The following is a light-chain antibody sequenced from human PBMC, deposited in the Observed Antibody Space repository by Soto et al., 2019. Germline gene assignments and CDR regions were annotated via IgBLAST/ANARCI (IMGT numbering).Light chain of an antibody. J-gene: IGLJ1*01. V-gene: IGLV1-40*01. CDR3: QSYDSSLSGFYV. CDR1: SSNIGAGYD. CDR2: DNS. Sequence: QSALTQPPSVSGAPGQRVTISCTGSSSNIGAGYDVHWYQQLPGTAPKLLIYDNSNRPSGVPDRFSGSKSGTSASLAITGLQAEDEADYYCQSYDSSLSGFYVFGTGTKLTVL.